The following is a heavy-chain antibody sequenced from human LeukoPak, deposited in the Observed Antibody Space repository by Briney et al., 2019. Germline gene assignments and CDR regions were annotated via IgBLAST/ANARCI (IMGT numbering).Heavy chain of an antibody. CDR3: ARDYFYYDSSGYDY. D-gene: IGHD3-22*01. V-gene: IGHV1-2*02. CDR2: INPNSGGT. Sequence: GASVSVSCKASGYTFTGYYMHWVRQAPGQGFVWMGWINPNSGGTNYAQKFQGRVTMTRDTSISTAYMELSRLRSDDTAVYYCARDYFYYDSSGYDYWAREPWSPSPQ. CDR1: GYTFTGYY. J-gene: IGHJ4*02.